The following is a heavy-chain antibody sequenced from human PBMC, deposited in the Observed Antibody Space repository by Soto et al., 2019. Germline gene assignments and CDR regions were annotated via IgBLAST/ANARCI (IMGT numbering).Heavy chain of an antibody. V-gene: IGHV1-46*02. J-gene: IGHJ6*02. D-gene: IGHD3-3*01. CDR3: TRGSFLEWSCMGV. CDR2: INPSGSIT. Sequence: GASVKVSCKASGYTFDRYYMHWVRQAPGQGLEWMGMINPSGSITSYAQKFQGRVTMTRDTSTRTLSMELTSLRSEDTAVYYCTRGSFLEWSCMGVWGQGTTVTVSS. CDR1: GYTFDRYY.